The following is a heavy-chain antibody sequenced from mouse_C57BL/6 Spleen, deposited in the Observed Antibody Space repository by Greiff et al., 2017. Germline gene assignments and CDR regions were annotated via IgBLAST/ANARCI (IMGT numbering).Heavy chain of an antibody. CDR2: IYPGDGDT. CDR3: ARGGYGNYEDFDY. CDR1: GYAFSSSW. V-gene: IGHV1-82*01. Sequence: VQRVESGPELVKPGASVKISCKASGYAFSSSWMNWVKQRPGKGLEWIGRIYPGDGDTNYNGKFKGKATLTADKSSSTAYMQLSSLTSEDSAVYFCARGGYGNYEDFDYWGQGTTLTVSS. D-gene: IGHD2-1*01. J-gene: IGHJ2*01.